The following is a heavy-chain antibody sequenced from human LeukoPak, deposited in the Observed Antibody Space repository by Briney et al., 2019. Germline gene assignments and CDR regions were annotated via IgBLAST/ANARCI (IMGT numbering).Heavy chain of an antibody. CDR1: GFTFDDYA. J-gene: IGHJ6*02. D-gene: IGHD2-2*01. CDR3: AKDTMCSGTSCYEGADYYYGMDV. V-gene: IGHV3-9*01. CDR2: ISWNSGSI. Sequence: GGSLRLSCAASGFTFDDYAMHWVRQAPGKGLEWVSGISWNSGSIGYADSVKGRFTISRDNAKNSLYLQMNSLRAEDTALYYCAKDTMCSGTSCYEGADYYYGMDVWGQGTTVTVSS.